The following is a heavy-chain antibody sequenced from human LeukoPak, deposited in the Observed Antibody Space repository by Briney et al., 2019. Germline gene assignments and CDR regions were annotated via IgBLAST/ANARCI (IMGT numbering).Heavy chain of an antibody. CDR2: IWYDGSNK. CDR1: GFTFSSYG. CDR3: ARSRAVAGIIWFDP. Sequence: GRSLRLSCAASGFTFSSYGMHWVRQAPGKGLEWVAVIWYDGSNKYYADSVKGRFTISRDNSKNTLYLQMNSLRAEDTAVYYCARSRAVAGIIWFDPWGQGTLVTVSS. D-gene: IGHD6-19*01. V-gene: IGHV3-33*01. J-gene: IGHJ5*02.